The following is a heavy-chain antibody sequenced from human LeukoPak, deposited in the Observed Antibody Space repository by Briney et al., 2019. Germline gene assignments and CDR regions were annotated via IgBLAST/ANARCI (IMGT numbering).Heavy chain of an antibody. J-gene: IGHJ4*02. V-gene: IGHV3-23*01. CDR1: GFTFSSYA. Sequence: PGGSLRLSCTASGFTFSSYAMSWVRQAPGKGLEWVSAISGSGGSTYYADSVKGRFTISRDNSKNTLYLQMNSLRAEDTAVYYCAEDREDGYHLTPGDYWGQGTLVTVSS. D-gene: IGHD5-24*01. CDR2: ISGSGGST. CDR3: AEDREDGYHLTPGDY.